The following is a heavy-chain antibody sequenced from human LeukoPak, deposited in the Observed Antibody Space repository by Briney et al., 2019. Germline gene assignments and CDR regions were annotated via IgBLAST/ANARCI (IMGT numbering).Heavy chain of an antibody. J-gene: IGHJ4*02. CDR1: RFTFNSYV. CDR2: INGGGGNT. Sequence: PGGSLRLSCAASRFTFNSYVMSWVRQAPGKGLEWVSAINGGGGNTYYADSVKGRFTISRDNSKNMVYLQMNSLRADDTAMYYCAKSVVVITFRFDDWGQGALVTVSS. D-gene: IGHD2-15*01. V-gene: IGHV3-23*01. CDR3: AKSVVVITFRFDD.